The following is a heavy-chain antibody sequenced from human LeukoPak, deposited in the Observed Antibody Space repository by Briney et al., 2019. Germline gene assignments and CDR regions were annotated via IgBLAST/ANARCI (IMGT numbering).Heavy chain of an antibody. CDR3: ARGVTTMIVFYYYGMDV. Sequence: GASVTVSCKASGYTFTSHEINWVRQATGQGREWMGWMNPNSGNTGYAQRFQGRVTMTRNTSISTAYMELSSLRSEDTAVYYCARGVTTMIVFYYYGMDVWGQGTTVTVSS. J-gene: IGHJ6*02. CDR2: MNPNSGNT. CDR1: GYTFTSHE. D-gene: IGHD3-22*01. V-gene: IGHV1-8*01.